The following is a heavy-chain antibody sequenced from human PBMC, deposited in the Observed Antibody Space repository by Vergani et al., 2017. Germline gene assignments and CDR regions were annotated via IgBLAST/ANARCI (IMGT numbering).Heavy chain of an antibody. J-gene: IGHJ5*02. CDR2: INTGNGNT. CDR1: GYTFTSYA. Sequence: QVQLVQSGAEVKKPGASVKVSCKASGYTFTSYAMHWVRQAPGQSLEWMGWINTGNGNTKYSQKFKGRVTITRDTSASTAYMELRSLRSEDTAVYYCARASIAVAGTWFDPWGQGTLVTVSS. CDR3: ARASIAVAGTWFDP. D-gene: IGHD6-19*01. V-gene: IGHV1-3*04.